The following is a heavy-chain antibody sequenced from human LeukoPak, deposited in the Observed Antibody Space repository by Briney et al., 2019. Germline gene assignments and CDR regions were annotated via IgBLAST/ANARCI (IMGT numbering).Heavy chain of an antibody. CDR3: ARSGRRITIFGVVTSTWFDP. CDR1: GGSISSYY. CDR2: IYYSGST. J-gene: IGHJ5*02. V-gene: IGHV4-59*08. Sequence: SETLSLTCTVSGGSISSYYWSWIRQPPGKGLEWIGYIYYSGSTNYNPSLKSRVTISVDTSKNQFSLKLSSVTAADTAVYYCARSGRRITIFGVVTSTWFDPWGQGTLVTVSS. D-gene: IGHD3-3*01.